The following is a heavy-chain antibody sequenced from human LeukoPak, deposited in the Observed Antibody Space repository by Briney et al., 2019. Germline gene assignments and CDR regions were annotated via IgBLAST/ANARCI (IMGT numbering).Heavy chain of an antibody. V-gene: IGHV3-53*01. D-gene: IGHD1-14*01. CDR1: GFTVSSNY. J-gene: IGHJ6*02. CDR3: AKTTRTMGMDV. Sequence: GGSLRLSCAASGFTVSSNYMSWVRQAPGKGLEWVSVIYSGGSTYYADSVKGRFTISRDNSKNTLYLQMNSLRAEDTAVYYCAKTTRTMGMDVWGQGTTVTVSS. CDR2: IYSGGST.